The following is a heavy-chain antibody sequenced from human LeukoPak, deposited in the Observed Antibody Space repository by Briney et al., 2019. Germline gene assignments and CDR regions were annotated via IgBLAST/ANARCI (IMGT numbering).Heavy chain of an antibody. D-gene: IGHD5-24*01. CDR1: GMTFSDYS. CDR3: AGVDGTFSHNFYMDV. J-gene: IGHJ6*03. CDR2: ISSGGSTI. V-gene: IGHV3-48*04. Sequence: PGGSLRLSCEGFGMTFSDYSMNWVRQAPGKGLEWISFISSGGSTIYYAGSVKGRFTISRDNARNTLPLEMNSLRGDDTALYYCAGVDGTFSHNFYMDVWGKGSTVTVSS.